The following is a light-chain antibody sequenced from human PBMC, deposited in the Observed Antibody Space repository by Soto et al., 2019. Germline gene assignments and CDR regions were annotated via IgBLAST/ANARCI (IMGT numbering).Light chain of an antibody. J-gene: IGKJ1*01. CDR1: QSIKKS. CDR2: AAS. CDR3: QQNYIVPPWT. V-gene: IGKV1-39*01. Sequence: DVQMTQSPSSLSASVGDRVSITCRASQSIKKSLNWYQQKPGKAPKLLIYAASNLQSGVPSRFSGSGSGTDFTPTITGLQPEDFATYYCQQNYIVPPWTFGPGTKLEIK.